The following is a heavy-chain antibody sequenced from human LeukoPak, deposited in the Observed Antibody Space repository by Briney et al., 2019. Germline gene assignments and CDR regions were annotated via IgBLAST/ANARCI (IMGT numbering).Heavy chain of an antibody. D-gene: IGHD6-13*01. CDR1: GFTFSSYA. J-gene: IGHJ4*02. Sequence: GGSLRLSCAASGFTFSSYAMSWVRQAPGKGLEWVSAISGSGGSTYYADSVKGRFTISRDNSKNTLYLQMSSLRAEDTAVYYCARARSSWYSIPLLDYWGQGTLVTVSS. CDR3: ARARSSWYSIPLLDY. CDR2: ISGSGGST. V-gene: IGHV3-23*01.